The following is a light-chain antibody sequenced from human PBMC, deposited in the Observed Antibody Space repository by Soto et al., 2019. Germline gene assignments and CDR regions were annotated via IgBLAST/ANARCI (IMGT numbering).Light chain of an antibody. V-gene: IGKV3-15*01. Sequence: DIVMTQSPATLSVSPGERATLSCRASQSVSSNLAWYQQKPGQAPRLLIYGASIRATGIEARFSGSGSGTEFTLTISSLQSEDFAVYYCHQYNNWPPWTFGQGTKVEIK. CDR3: HQYNNWPPWT. CDR1: QSVSSN. CDR2: GAS. J-gene: IGKJ1*01.